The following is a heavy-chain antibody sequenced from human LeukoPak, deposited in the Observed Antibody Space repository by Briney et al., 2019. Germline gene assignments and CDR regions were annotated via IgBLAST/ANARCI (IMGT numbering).Heavy chain of an antibody. CDR1: GGPISSYY. J-gene: IGHJ4*02. CDR3: ARLMVDVGWYDY. D-gene: IGHD6-19*01. Sequence: KSSETLSLTCTVSGGPISSYYRSWVRQPPGKGLEWIGYIYTSGSTKYNTYLKRRVTISVDTSKNQFSLKLSSVTAADTAVYYCARLMVDVGWYDYWGQGTLVTVSS. V-gene: IGHV4-4*09. CDR2: IYTSGST.